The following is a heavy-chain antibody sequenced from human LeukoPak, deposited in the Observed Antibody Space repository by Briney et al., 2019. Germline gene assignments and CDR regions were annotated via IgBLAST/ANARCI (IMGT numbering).Heavy chain of an antibody. J-gene: IGHJ4*02. V-gene: IGHV1-2*04. CDR2: INPNSGGT. CDR1: GYTFTGYY. Sequence: ASVKVSCKASGYTFTGYYMHWVRQAPGQGLEWMGWINPNSGGTNYAQKFQGWVTMTRDTSISTAYMELSRLRSDDTVVYYCARGERYFDWLLDYWGQGTLVTVSS. D-gene: IGHD3-9*01. CDR3: ARGERYFDWLLDY.